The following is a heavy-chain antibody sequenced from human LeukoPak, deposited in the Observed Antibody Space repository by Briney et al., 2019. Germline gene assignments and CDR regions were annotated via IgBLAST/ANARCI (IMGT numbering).Heavy chain of an antibody. CDR2: IYSGGST. Sequence: TGGSLRLSYAASGFTVSSTYMGWVRQAPGKGLGLVSVIYSGGSTYYADSVKGRFTISRDNSKNTLYLQMNSLRAEDTAVYYCAKEVTYGGAAFDVWGQGTTVTVSS. D-gene: IGHD3-10*01. CDR1: GFTVSSTY. CDR3: AKEVTYGGAAFDV. J-gene: IGHJ3*01. V-gene: IGHV3-53*01.